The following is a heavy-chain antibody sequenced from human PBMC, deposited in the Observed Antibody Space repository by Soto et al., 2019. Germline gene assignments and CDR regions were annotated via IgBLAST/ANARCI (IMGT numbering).Heavy chain of an antibody. CDR3: AGDADGIFDY. CDR1: GGSISSYY. D-gene: IGHD1-20*01. CDR2: IYYSGST. V-gene: IGHV4-59*01. J-gene: IGHJ4*02. Sequence: PSEPLSLTCTVSGGSISSYYWSWIRQPPGKGLEWIGYIYYSGSTNYNPSLKSRVTISVDTSKNQFSLKLSSVTAADTAVYYCAGDADGIFDYWGQGTLVTVS.